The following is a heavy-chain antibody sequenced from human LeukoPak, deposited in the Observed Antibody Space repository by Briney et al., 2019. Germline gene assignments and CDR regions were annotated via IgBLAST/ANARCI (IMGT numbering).Heavy chain of an antibody. Sequence: SETLSLTCAVSGYSISSGYYWGRIRQPPGKGLEWIGSIYHSGSTYHNPSLKSRVTISVDTSKNQFSLKLSSVTAADTAVYYCASQYCSSTSCYADDAFDIWGQGTMVTVSS. J-gene: IGHJ3*02. V-gene: IGHV4-38-2*01. CDR3: ASQYCSSTSCYADDAFDI. CDR2: IYHSGST. D-gene: IGHD2-2*01. CDR1: GYSISSGYY.